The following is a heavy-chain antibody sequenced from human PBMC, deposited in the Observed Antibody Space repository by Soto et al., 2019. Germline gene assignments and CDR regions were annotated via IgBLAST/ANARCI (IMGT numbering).Heavy chain of an antibody. CDR2: INPNSGGT. Sequence: ASVKVSCKASGYTFTGYYMHWVRQAPGQGLEWMGWINPNSGGTNYAQKFQGRVTMTRDTSISTAYMELSRLRSDDTAVYYCAREHYVILSGYPYGMDVWGQGTTVTVS. CDR3: AREHYVILSGYPYGMDV. D-gene: IGHD3-9*01. J-gene: IGHJ6*02. V-gene: IGHV1-2*02. CDR1: GYTFTGYY.